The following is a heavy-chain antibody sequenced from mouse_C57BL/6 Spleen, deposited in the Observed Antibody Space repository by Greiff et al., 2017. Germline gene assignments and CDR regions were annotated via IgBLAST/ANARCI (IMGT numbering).Heavy chain of an antibody. J-gene: IGHJ3*01. CDR2: IDPETGGT. Sequence: QVQLQQSGAELVRPGASVTLSCKASGYTFTDYEMHWVKQTPVHGLEWIGAIDPETGGTAYNQKFKGKAILTADKSSSTAYMELRSLTSEDSAVYYCTRVLYYYGSSWFAYWGQGTLVTVSA. D-gene: IGHD1-1*01. CDR1: GYTFTDYE. V-gene: IGHV1-15*01. CDR3: TRVLYYYGSSWFAY.